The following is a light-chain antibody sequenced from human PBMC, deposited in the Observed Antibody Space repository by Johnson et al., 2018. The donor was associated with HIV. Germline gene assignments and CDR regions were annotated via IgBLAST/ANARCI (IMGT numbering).Light chain of an antibody. Sequence: QSVLTQPPSVSAAPGQKVTISCSGSSSNIGNNYVSWYQQFPGTAPKLLIYENTKRPSGIPDQFSGSKSGTSATLGITGLQTGDEADYYCGTWDSSLGAWVFGTGTKVTVL. CDR1: SSNIGNNY. V-gene: IGLV1-51*02. J-gene: IGLJ1*01. CDR3: GTWDSSLGAWV. CDR2: ENT.